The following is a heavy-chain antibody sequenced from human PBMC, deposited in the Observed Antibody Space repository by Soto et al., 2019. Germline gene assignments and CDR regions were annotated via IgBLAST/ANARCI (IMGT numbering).Heavy chain of an antibody. CDR2: IYYSGST. CDR3: ARLHSSSWYGAGWYFDL. J-gene: IGHJ2*01. CDR1: GGSISSYY. D-gene: IGHD6-13*01. V-gene: IGHV4-59*08. Sequence: QVQLQESGPGLVKLSETLSLTCTVSGGSISSYYWSWIRQPPGKGLEWIGYIYYSGSTNYNPSLKSRFTISVDTSKTQFSLKLSSVTAADTAVYYCARLHSSSWYGAGWYFDLWGRGTLVTVSS.